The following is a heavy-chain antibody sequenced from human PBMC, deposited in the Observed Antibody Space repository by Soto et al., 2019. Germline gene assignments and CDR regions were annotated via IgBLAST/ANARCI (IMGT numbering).Heavy chain of an antibody. J-gene: IGHJ4*02. D-gene: IGHD6-6*01. CDR2: ISSSSSYI. CDR1: GFTFSSYS. Sequence: GGSLRLSCAASGFTFSSYSMNWVRQAPGKGLEWVSSISSSSSYIYYADSVKGRFTISRDNAKNSLYLQMNSPRAEDTAVYYCASSIAARGDFDYWGQGTLVTVSS. V-gene: IGHV3-21*01. CDR3: ASSIAARGDFDY.